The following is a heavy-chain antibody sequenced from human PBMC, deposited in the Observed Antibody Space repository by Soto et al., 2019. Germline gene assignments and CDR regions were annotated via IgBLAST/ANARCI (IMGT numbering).Heavy chain of an antibody. CDR2: ISSSGSTI. CDR3: AGGTTVTTYDAFDI. V-gene: IGHV3-11*01. CDR1: GFTFSDYY. D-gene: IGHD4-17*01. J-gene: IGHJ3*02. Sequence: GGSLRLSCAASGFTFSDYYMSWIRQAPGKGLEWVSYISSSGSTIYYADSVKGRFTISRDNAKNSLYLQMNSLRAEDTAVYYCAGGTTVTTYDAFDIWGQGTMVTVSS.